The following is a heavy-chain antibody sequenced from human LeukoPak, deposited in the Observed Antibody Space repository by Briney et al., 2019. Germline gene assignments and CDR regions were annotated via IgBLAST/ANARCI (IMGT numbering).Heavy chain of an antibody. D-gene: IGHD1-26*01. V-gene: IGHV4-34*01. Sequence: SETLSLTCSVSGGSLNSYYWSWIRQPPGKGLEWIGEINHSGSTNYNPSLKSRVTISVDTSKNQFSLKLSSVTAADTAVYYCASEEWELLRKIQYWGQGTLVTVSS. CDR3: ASEEWELLRKIQY. CDR2: INHSGST. J-gene: IGHJ4*02. CDR1: GGSLNSYY.